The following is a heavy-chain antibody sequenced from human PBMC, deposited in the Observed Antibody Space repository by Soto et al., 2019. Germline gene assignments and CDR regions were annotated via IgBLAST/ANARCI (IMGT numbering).Heavy chain of an antibody. V-gene: IGHV3-23*01. CDR3: AKDSTVTTSLYFYYYGFDV. Sequence: VQLLESGGGLVQPGGSLRLACTASGFTFNHYAMTWVRQAPGRGLEWVASVSGRGGSKKYADSVKGRFIISRDNSNSTLYLQMDNLVGEDTAVYYCAKDSTVTTSLYFYYYGFDVCGQGTTVTVSS. J-gene: IGHJ6*01. D-gene: IGHD4-17*01. CDR1: GFTFNHYA. CDR2: VSGRGGSK.